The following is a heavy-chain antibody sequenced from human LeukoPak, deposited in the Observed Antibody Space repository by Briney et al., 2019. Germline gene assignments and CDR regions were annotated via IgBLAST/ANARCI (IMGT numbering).Heavy chain of an antibody. CDR2: INDDGSST. CDR3: ARVSGPGMNEYYHL. J-gene: IGHJ4*02. D-gene: IGHD2-2*01. V-gene: IGHV3-74*01. CDR1: GFTFSGAW. Sequence: PGGSLRLSCADSGFTFSGAWMHWVRQAPGKGLMWVSRINDDGSSTRHADSVKGRFTISRDNAKNTLYLQMNSLRAEDTAVYYCARVSGPGMNEYYHLWGQGTLVTVSS.